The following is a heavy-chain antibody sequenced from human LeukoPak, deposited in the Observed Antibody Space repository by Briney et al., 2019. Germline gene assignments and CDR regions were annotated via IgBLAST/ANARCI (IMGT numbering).Heavy chain of an antibody. V-gene: IGHV4-4*02. CDR3: AREILGGFNLGAY. D-gene: IGHD3-16*01. CDR2: FHRSGST. Sequence: TETLSLTCTVSLDSTTSNFWSWVRQPPGKGLEWIGEFHRSGSTNYNPSLQSRVTISIDRSRNQIPLELSSVTAADTAVYYCAREILGGFNLGAYWGQGTLVTVCS. J-gene: IGHJ4*02. CDR1: LDSTTSNF.